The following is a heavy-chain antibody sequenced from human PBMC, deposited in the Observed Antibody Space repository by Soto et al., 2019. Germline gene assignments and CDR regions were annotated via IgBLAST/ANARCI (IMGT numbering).Heavy chain of an antibody. J-gene: IGHJ4*02. Sequence: GGSLRLSCAASGFTFSSYGMHWVRQAPGKGLEWVAVISYDGSNKYYADSVKGRFTISRDNSKNTLYLQMNSLRAEDTAVYYCAKDLYDYVWGSYMDYWGQGTLVTVSS. CDR1: GFTFSSYG. D-gene: IGHD3-16*01. CDR3: AKDLYDYVWGSYMDY. CDR2: ISYDGSNK. V-gene: IGHV3-30*18.